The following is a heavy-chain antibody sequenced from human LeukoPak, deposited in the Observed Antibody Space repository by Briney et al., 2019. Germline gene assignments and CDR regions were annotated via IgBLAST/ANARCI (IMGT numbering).Heavy chain of an antibody. J-gene: IGHJ4*02. CDR2: TLYGGSN. D-gene: IGHD1-26*01. CDR3: VCLLFGGAGSGN. V-gene: IGHV4-59*12. Sequence: PSETLSLTCSVSSGSIDNEHWCWVRQPPGKGLEWIGHTLYGGSNKFNPSLKSRVTISVDRSKNQFSLTLISVTAADTAVYYCVCLLFGGAGSGNSGQGSLVTVSS. CDR1: SGSIDNEH.